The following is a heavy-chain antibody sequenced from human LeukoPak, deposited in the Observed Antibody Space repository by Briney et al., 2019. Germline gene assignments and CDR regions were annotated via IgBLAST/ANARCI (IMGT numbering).Heavy chain of an antibody. Sequence: SVKVSCKASGDTFSSYAISWVRQAPGQGLEWMGRIISIFGTANYAQKFQGRVTITTDESTSTAYMELSRLRSEDTAVYYCARGVAEMATIRFDYWGQGALVTVSS. J-gene: IGHJ4*02. CDR3: ARGVAEMATIRFDY. D-gene: IGHD5-24*01. CDR2: IISIFGTA. V-gene: IGHV1-69*05. CDR1: GDTFSSYA.